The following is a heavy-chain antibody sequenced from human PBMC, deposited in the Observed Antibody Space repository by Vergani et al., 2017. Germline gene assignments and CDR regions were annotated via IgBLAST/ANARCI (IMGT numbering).Heavy chain of an antibody. CDR3: AEAELLSPYGMDV. D-gene: IGHD2/OR15-2a*01. CDR1: GFTFSSYG. Sequence: VQLVESGGGLVKPGGSLRLSCAASGFTFSSYGMHWVRQAPGKGLEWVAVISYNGSNKYYADSLKGRFTTSRDNSKNTLYLQMNSLRAEDTAVYYCAEAELLSPYGMDVWGQGTTVTVSS. V-gene: IGHV3-30*18. CDR2: ISYNGSNK. J-gene: IGHJ6*02.